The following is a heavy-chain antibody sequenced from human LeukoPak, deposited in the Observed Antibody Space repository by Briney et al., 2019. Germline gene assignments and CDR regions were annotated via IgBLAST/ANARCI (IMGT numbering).Heavy chain of an antibody. CDR3: ARVLSSGYSGYDYRGPLDY. CDR1: GYTFTSYG. CDR2: ISAYNGNT. Sequence: ASVKVSCKASGYTFTSYGISWVRQAPGQGLEWMGWISAYNGNTNYAQKLQGRVTMTTDTSTSTAYMELRSLRSDDTAVYYCARVLSSGYSGYDYRGPLDYWGQGTLVTVSS. J-gene: IGHJ4*02. V-gene: IGHV1-18*01. D-gene: IGHD5-12*01.